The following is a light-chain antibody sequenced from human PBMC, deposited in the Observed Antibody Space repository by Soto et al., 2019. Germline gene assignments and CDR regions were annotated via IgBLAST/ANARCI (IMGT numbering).Light chain of an antibody. V-gene: IGKV3-20*01. CDR3: QQFGSSPPAIT. Sequence: EIVLTQSPGTLSLSPGERATLSCRASQSLYSSYLAWYQQKPDQAPRLLIYSASARATGIPDRFSGSGSGTDFTLTISRLEPEDFAVYYCQQFGSSPPAITFGQGTRLEIK. J-gene: IGKJ5*01. CDR2: SAS. CDR1: QSLYSSY.